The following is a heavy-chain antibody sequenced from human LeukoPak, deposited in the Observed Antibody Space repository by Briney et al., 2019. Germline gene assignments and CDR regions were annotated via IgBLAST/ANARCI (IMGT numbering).Heavy chain of an antibody. V-gene: IGHV3-33*06. CDR1: GFTFSSYG. CDR3: AKGPSGSYQGYFDS. CDR2: IWYDGSNK. Sequence: GGSLRLSCAASGFTFSSYGMHWVRQAPGKGLEWVAVIWYDGSNKYYADSVKGRFTISRDNSKNTRYLQMNSLRAEDTAVYFCAKGPSGSYQGYFDSWGQGTLVTVSS. J-gene: IGHJ4*02. D-gene: IGHD3-10*01.